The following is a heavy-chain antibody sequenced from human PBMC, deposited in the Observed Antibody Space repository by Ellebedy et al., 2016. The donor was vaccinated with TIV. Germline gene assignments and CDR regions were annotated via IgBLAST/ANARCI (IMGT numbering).Heavy chain of an antibody. V-gene: IGHV3-23*01. CDR2: LIACGYIT. D-gene: IGHD4/OR15-4a*01. CDR3: AKSEVLTAAFDGFDF. Sequence: GESLKISCEASGFTSRAYAMGSVRQAPGKGLPWVAVLIACGYITYYAASVDGRFTISRDNSKNTLYLQMNSLRFEDKAMYYCAKSEVLTAAFDGFDFWGRGTLVTVSS. CDR1: GFTSRAYA. J-gene: IGHJ3*01.